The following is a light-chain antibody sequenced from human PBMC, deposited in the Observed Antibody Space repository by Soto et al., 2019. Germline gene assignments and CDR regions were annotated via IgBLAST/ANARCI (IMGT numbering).Light chain of an antibody. Sequence: DIQMTQSPSSLSASIGDRVTLTCRASQSIGTNLNWYQQRPGKVPKLIIYSASSLFSGAPSRFSGSGSGTDFTLTIFNLQPDDVATYYCQKYDRAPFTFGPGTRVEIK. CDR3: QKYDRAPFT. J-gene: IGKJ3*01. CDR2: SAS. CDR1: QSIGTN. V-gene: IGKV1-27*01.